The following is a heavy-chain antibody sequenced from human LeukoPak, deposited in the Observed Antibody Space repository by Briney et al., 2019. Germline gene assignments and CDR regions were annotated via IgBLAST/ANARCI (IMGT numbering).Heavy chain of an antibody. CDR1: GGSICSGGYY. CDR2: IYHSGST. Sequence: SETLSLTCTVPGGSICSGGYYWSWVRQPPGEGLEWIGYIYHSGSTYYNPSLKSRVTISVDRSKNQFSLKLSSVTAADTAVYYCARDPYSSSGPFDPWGQGTLVTVSS. D-gene: IGHD6-6*01. V-gene: IGHV4-30-2*01. CDR3: ARDPYSSSGPFDP. J-gene: IGHJ5*02.